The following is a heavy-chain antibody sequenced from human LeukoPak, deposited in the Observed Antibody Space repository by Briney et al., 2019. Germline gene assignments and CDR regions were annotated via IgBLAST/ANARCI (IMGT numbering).Heavy chain of an antibody. CDR3: EKDSFNGTGVSPTSYGMDV. CDR2: IRNDGSNK. Sequence: GGSLRLSCAASGFTFSSYGMHWVRQAPGKGLEWVAFIRNDGSNKYYADSVKGRFTISRDNSKNTLYLQMNSLRAEDTAVYSCEKDSFNGTGVSPTSYGMDVWGQGTTVTVSS. D-gene: IGHD3-10*01. J-gene: IGHJ6*01. CDR1: GFTFSSYG. V-gene: IGHV3-30*02.